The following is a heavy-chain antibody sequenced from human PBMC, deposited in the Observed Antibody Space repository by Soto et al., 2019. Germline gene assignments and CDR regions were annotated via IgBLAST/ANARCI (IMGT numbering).Heavy chain of an antibody. CDR2: ISSSSSTI. J-gene: IGHJ6*02. CDR3: ARESLTTPCYYYGMDV. D-gene: IGHD4-4*01. Sequence: GGSLRLSCAASGFTFSSYRMNWVRQAPGKGLEWVSYISSSSSTIYYADSVKGRFTISRDNAKNSLYLQMNSLRDEDTAVYYCARESLTTPCYYYGMDVWGQGTTVTVSS. CDR1: GFTFSSYR. V-gene: IGHV3-48*02.